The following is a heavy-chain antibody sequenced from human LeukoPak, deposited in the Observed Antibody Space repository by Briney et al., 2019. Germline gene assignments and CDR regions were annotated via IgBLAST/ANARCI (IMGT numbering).Heavy chain of an antibody. J-gene: IGHJ5*02. V-gene: IGHV1-8*02. CDR3: ARGPERSRYGSGSSWFDP. Sequence: ASVKVSCKASGYTFTNDAMNWVRQAPGQGLEWMGWMNPNSGNTGYAQKFQGRVTMTRNTSITTAYMELSSLRSEDTAVYYCARGPERSRYGSGSSWFDPWGQGTLVTVSS. CDR2: MNPNSGNT. D-gene: IGHD3-10*01. CDR1: GYTFTNDA.